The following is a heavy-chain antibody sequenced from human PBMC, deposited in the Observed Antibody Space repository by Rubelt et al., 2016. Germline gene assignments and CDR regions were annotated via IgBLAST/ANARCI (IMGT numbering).Heavy chain of an antibody. J-gene: IGHJ2*01. D-gene: IGHD1-1*01. Sequence: TSYAMSWVRQAPGKGLEWVSGISGSGGTTYYADSVKGRFTISRDNSKNTLYLEMNSLRAEDTAVYYCAKDPRHWYFDLWGRGTLVTVSS. CDR1: TSYA. V-gene: IGHV3-23*01. CDR2: ISGSGGTT. CDR3: AKDPRHWYFDL.